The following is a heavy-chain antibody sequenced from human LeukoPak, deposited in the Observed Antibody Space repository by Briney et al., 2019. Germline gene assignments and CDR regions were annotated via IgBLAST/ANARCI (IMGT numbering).Heavy chain of an antibody. CDR3: AKRSPGVVRGVITAFDL. CDR1: GYTFSSLA. CDR2: INGSGVNI. D-gene: IGHD3-10*01. J-gene: IGHJ3*01. V-gene: IGHV3-23*01. Sequence: GGSLRLSCAASGYTFSSLALSWVRQAPGKGLEWVSTINGSGVNINYADSVKGRFTISRDYSKNTLYLQMSSLRAEDTAVYYCAKRSPGVVRGVITAFDLWGQGTMVSVSS.